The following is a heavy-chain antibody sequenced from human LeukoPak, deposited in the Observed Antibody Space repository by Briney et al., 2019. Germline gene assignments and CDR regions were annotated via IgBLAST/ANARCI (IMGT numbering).Heavy chain of an antibody. CDR2: ISGSGGST. D-gene: IGHD3-10*01. CDR1: GFTFSSYA. J-gene: IGHJ4*02. CDR3: AKDLPVVRGVAIMPFDY. V-gene: IGHV3-23*01. Sequence: PGGSLRLSCAASGFTFSSYALSWVRQAPGKGLEWVSAISGSGGSTYYADSVKGRFTISRDNSKNTLYLQMNSLRAEDTTVYYCAKDLPVVRGVAIMPFDYWGQGTLVTVSS.